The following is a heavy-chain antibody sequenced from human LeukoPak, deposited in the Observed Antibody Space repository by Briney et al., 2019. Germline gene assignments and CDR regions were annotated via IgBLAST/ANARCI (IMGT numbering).Heavy chain of an antibody. J-gene: IGHJ3*02. CDR2: IWYDGSNK. D-gene: IGHD4-23*01. Sequence: GRSLRLSCAASGFTFSSYGMHWVRQAPGKGLEWVAVIWYDGSNKYYADSAKGRFTISRDNSKNTLYLQMNSLRAEDTAVYYCARAIDYGGNSGAFDIWGQGTMVTVSS. CDR1: GFTFSSYG. V-gene: IGHV3-33*01. CDR3: ARAIDYGGNSGAFDI.